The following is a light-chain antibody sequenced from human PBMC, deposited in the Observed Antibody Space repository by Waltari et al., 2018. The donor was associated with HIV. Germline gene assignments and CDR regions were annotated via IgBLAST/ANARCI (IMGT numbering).Light chain of an antibody. J-gene: IGKJ4*01. CDR2: PAS. CDR1: QSVSSSQ. CDR3: QQYGTSTLT. V-gene: IGKV3-20*01. Sequence: EVVWTQSPVTLSLSPGERATLSCRTSQSVSSSQLAGEQEKPGQSPRLLIYPASCRATGIPYRVSGIWSGTVFTLTISRLEPEDFVVYYCQQYGTSTLTFGGGIKVEIK.